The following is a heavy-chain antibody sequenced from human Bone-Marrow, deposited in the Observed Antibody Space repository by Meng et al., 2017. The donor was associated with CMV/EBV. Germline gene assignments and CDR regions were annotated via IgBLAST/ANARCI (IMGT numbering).Heavy chain of an antibody. D-gene: IGHD3-3*01. Sequence: SVKVSCKASGGTFSSYAISWVRQAPGQGLEWMGGIIPIFGTANYAQKFQGRVTITTDESTSTAYMELNSLRAEDTAMYYCARTYDFWSGTDYWGQGTLVTVSS. V-gene: IGHV1-69*05. CDR2: IIPIFGTA. CDR1: GGTFSSYA. J-gene: IGHJ4*02. CDR3: ARTYDFWSGTDY.